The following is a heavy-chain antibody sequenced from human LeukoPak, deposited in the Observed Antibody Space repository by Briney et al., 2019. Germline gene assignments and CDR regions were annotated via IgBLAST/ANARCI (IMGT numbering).Heavy chain of an antibody. Sequence: GGSLRLSCVASGFTFSNAWMNWVHQTPGKGLEWVGRIKSKSDGGTTDYAAPVKDRISISRDDSKNTLYLQMNSLKTEDAAVYYCTTYPLGYCSSSSCWGYFDYWGQGSLVTVSS. CDR2: IKSKSDGGTT. V-gene: IGHV3-15*01. CDR1: GFTFSNAW. J-gene: IGHJ4*02. CDR3: TTYPLGYCSSSSCWGYFDY. D-gene: IGHD2-2*01.